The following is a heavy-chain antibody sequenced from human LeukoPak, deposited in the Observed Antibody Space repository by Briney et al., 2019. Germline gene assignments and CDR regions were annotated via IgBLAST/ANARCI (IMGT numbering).Heavy chain of an antibody. CDR3: ARDAAHREGYNFWDY. V-gene: IGHV1-69*13. CDR2: IIPIFGTA. D-gene: IGHD5-24*01. CDR1: GGTFSSYA. J-gene: IGHJ4*02. Sequence: SVKVSCKASGGTFSSYAISWVRQAPGQGLEWMGGIIPIFGTANYAQKFQGRVTITADESTSTAYMELSSLRSEDTAVYYCARDAAHREGYNFWDYWGQGTLVTVSS.